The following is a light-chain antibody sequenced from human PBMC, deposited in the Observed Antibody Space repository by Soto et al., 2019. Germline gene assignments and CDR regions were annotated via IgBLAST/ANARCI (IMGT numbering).Light chain of an antibody. CDR1: SSDVGGYNY. V-gene: IGLV2-11*01. CDR3: SSYGGYNNVV. CDR2: DVS. J-gene: IGLJ1*01. Sequence: QSVLTQPRSVSGSPGQSVTISCTGTSSDVGGYNYVSWYQQHPGKAPKLMIYDVSKRPSGVPDRFSGSKSGNTASLTISGLQAEDEGTYYRSSYGGYNNVVFGTGTKVTVL.